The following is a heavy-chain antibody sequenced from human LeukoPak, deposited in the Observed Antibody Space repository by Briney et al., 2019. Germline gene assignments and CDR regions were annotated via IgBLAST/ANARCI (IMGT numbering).Heavy chain of an antibody. CDR1: GGSFSGYY. D-gene: IGHD5-18*01. Sequence: SETLSLTCAVYGGSFSGYYWSWIRQPPGKGLEWIGEINHSGSTNYNPPLKSRVTISVDTSKNQFSLRLSSVTAADTAVYYCARHRGYSYGFGYWGQGTLVTVSS. CDR2: INHSGST. J-gene: IGHJ4*02. CDR3: ARHRGYSYGFGY. V-gene: IGHV4-34*01.